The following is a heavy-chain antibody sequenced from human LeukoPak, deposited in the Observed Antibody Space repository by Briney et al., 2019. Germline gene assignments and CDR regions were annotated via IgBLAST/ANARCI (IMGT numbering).Heavy chain of an antibody. J-gene: IGHJ4*02. CDR1: GFTFSSYW. D-gene: IGHD4-17*01. CDR3: ARNYGDYFDY. V-gene: IGHV3-7*01. CDR2: IKQDGSEK. Sequence: GGSLRPSCAASGFTFSSYWMSWVRQAPGKGLEWVANIKQDGSEKYYVDSVKGRFTISRDNAKNSLYLRTNSLRAEDTAVYYCARNYGDYFDYWGQGTLVTVSS.